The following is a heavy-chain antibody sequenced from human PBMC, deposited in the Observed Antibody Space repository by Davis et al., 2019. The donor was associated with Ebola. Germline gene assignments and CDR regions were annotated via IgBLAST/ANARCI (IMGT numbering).Heavy chain of an antibody. D-gene: IGHD6-13*01. V-gene: IGHV3-53*04. CDR1: GFTVSSNY. CDR3: ARDGSSWYGSLYYGMDV. Sequence: GESLKISCAASGFTVSSNYMSWVRQAPGKGLEWVSVIYSGGSTYYADSVKGRFTISRHNSKNTLYLQMNSLRAEDTAVYYCARDGSSWYGSLYYGMDVWGQGTTVTVSS. CDR2: IYSGGST. J-gene: IGHJ6*02.